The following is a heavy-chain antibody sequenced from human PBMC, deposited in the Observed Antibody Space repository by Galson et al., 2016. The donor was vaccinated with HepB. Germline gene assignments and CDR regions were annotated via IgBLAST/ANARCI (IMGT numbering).Heavy chain of an antibody. J-gene: IGHJ4*02. Sequence: SLRLSCAASGFTFSTYAMIWVRQAPGKGLEWVSSITESGSATYYAHSVRGRFTISRDNSKNMLYLQTNSLRSEDTAVYYCARDLIVMGRGVLNRGVGPVEYWGQGTLVTVSS. D-gene: IGHD3-10*01. CDR1: GFTFSTYA. V-gene: IGHV3-23*01. CDR3: ARDLIVMGRGVLNRGVGPVEY. CDR2: ITESGSAT.